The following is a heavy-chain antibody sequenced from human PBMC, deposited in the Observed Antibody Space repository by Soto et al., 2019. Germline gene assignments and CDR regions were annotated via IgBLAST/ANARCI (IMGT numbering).Heavy chain of an antibody. D-gene: IGHD2-15*01. CDR3: ARTPLI. J-gene: IGHJ4*02. V-gene: IGHV4-59*01. CDR1: SGSISSYY. CDR2: VYYNGTT. Sequence: LSLTCSVSSGSISSYYWSWIRRPPGKGLEWIGFVYYNGTTSYNRSLKSRVTMSVDTSTNQFSLKLRSVTAADSAVYYCARTPLIWGQGTLVTVSS.